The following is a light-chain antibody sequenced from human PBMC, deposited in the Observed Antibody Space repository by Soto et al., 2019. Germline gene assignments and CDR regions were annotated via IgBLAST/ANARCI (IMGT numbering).Light chain of an antibody. CDR1: QSVSTNN. V-gene: IGKV3-20*01. CDR3: QQYDYSVWT. J-gene: IGKJ1*01. Sequence: EIVLTQSPGTLSSSPGERATLSCRASQSVSTNNLAWYQQRPGRAPRLLIYAASRRATGIPDRFSGSGSGTDFTLTISRLEPEDLAVYYCQQYDYSVWTFGQGTKVDI. CDR2: AAS.